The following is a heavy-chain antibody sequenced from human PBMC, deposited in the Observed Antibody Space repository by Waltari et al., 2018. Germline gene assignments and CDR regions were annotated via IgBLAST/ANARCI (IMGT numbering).Heavy chain of an antibody. V-gene: IGHV3-23*04. Sequence: EVQLVESGGGLVQPGGSLRLSCAASGFTFSSYAMSWVRQAPGKGLEWVSALSGSGGSTYYADSVEGRFTSPRDNSKNTLYLQMNSLRAEDTAVYYCAKNDYGYYVIHYWGQGTLVTVSS. CDR3: AKNDYGYYVIHY. CDR1: GFTFSSYA. CDR2: LSGSGGST. J-gene: IGHJ4*02. D-gene: IGHD4-17*01.